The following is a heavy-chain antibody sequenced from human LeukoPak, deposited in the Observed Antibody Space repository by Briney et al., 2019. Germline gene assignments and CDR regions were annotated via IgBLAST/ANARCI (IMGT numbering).Heavy chain of an antibody. V-gene: IGHV3-74*01. CDR3: ARKVTIFGVVTRDYMDV. CDR1: GFTFSSYW. J-gene: IGHJ6*03. D-gene: IGHD3-3*01. CDR2: INSDGSTS. Sequence: PGGSLRLSCAASGFTFSSYWMYWVRQAPGKGLVWVSRINSDGSTSISADSVKGRVTTSRDNAKNTLYLQMGSLRAEDTAVYYCARKVTIFGVVTRDYMDVWGKGTTVTVS.